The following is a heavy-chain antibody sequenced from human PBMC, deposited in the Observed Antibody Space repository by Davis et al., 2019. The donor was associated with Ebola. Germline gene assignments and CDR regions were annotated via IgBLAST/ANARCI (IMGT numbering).Heavy chain of an antibody. CDR3: ARSDYLRGYDYYGMDV. J-gene: IGHJ6*02. Sequence: PGGSLRLSCKGSGYSFTSYWIGWVRQMPGKGLEWMGIIYPGDSDTRYSPSFQGHVTISADKSISTAYLQWSSLKASDTAMYYCARSDYLRGYDYYGMDVWGQGTTVTVSS. V-gene: IGHV5-51*01. D-gene: IGHD2/OR15-2a*01. CDR2: IYPGDSDT. CDR1: GYSFTSYW.